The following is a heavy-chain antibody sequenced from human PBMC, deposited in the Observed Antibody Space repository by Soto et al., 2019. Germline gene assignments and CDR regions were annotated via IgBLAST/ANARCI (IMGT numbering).Heavy chain of an antibody. V-gene: IGHV4-30-4*01. CDR3: ARRVTGGGERFDP. D-gene: IGHD7-27*01. CDR1: GASVSTGDSY. J-gene: IGHJ5*02. Sequence: SETLSLTWTVSGASVSTGDSYCTWIRQPPGKDLEWIGYIYSSGNTNYNPSLRSRVTMSKDTSKNQFSLKLSSVTAADTAVYYCARRVTGGGERFDPWGLGTLVTVS. CDR2: IYSSGNT.